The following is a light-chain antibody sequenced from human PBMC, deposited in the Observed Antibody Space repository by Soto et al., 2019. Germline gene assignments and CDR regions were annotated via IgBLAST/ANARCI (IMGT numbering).Light chain of an antibody. V-gene: IGKV3-15*01. Sequence: EVVMTQSPATLSVSPGESVTLSCRASQSVSENLAWYQQKPGQAPSLLIYGASTRATTIPGRFSGSGSGTEFTLTISSLQSEDFAVYYCQQSNNWPYTFGQGTKLDIK. CDR1: QSVSEN. CDR3: QQSNNWPYT. J-gene: IGKJ2*01. CDR2: GAS.